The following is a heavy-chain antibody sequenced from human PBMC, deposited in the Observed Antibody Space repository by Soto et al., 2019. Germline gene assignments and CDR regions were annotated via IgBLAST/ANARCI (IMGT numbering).Heavy chain of an antibody. CDR1: GFTFSSYA. CDR2: ISDSGDDT. J-gene: IGHJ3*02. D-gene: IGHD6-19*01. CDR3: AKQVTGWYNDAFDI. V-gene: IGHV3-23*01. Sequence: EVQLLESGGGLVQPGGSLRLSCAASGFTFSSYAMSWLRQAPGKGLEWVSAISDSGDDTHYADSVKGRFTFSRDNSKNTLYLQMSSLXAEDTALYYCAKQVTGWYNDAFDIWGQGTMVTVSS.